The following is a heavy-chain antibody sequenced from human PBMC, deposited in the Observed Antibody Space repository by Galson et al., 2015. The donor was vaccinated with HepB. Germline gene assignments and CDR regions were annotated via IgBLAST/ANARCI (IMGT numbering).Heavy chain of an antibody. CDR1: GYTFTSYR. V-gene: IGHV1-18*01. D-gene: IGHD2-2*01. CDR2: ITADTGNT. Sequence: SVKVSCKASGYTFTSYRLTWLRQAPGQGLEWMGWITADTGNTNYAQNLQGRVTMTTDTSTSTAYMELRSLRSDDTAVYYCARDCSDTSCFPWGQGTLVTVSS. CDR3: ARDCSDTSCFP. J-gene: IGHJ5*02.